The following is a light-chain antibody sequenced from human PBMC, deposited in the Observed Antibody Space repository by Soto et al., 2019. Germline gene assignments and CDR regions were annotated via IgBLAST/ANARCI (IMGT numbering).Light chain of an antibody. CDR3: QSYDIKLSSPV. CDR1: TSNIGAGYD. J-gene: IGLJ2*01. Sequence: QCVLTQPPSVWGAPGQRVTISCARNTSNIGAGYDVHWYQQFPGTAPRLVIHANTNRPSGVPDRFSGSKSGTSASLAITGLQADDEADYHCQSYDIKLSSPVFGGGTKLTV. CDR2: ANT. V-gene: IGLV1-40*01.